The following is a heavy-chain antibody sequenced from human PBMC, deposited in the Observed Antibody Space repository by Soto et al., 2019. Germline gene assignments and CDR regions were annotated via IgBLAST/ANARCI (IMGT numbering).Heavy chain of an antibody. CDR1: GGSIISDY. J-gene: IGHJ4*02. CDR3: ARVLSGSSLFDY. Sequence: QLQESGPGLVKPSETLSLTCTVSGGSIISDYWSWIRQPPGKGLEWIGYISYSGSTNYNPSLKSLVTRSVDPSKNQFSLNLSSVTAADTAVYCCARVLSGSSLFDYWGQGTLVTVSP. D-gene: IGHD1-26*01. CDR2: ISYSGST. V-gene: IGHV4-59*01.